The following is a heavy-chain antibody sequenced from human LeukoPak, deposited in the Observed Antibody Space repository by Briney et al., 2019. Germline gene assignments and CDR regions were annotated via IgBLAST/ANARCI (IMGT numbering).Heavy chain of an antibody. CDR3: ASRYYDSSGPLKYYFDY. CDR2: ISSSGSYT. J-gene: IGHJ4*02. V-gene: IGHV3-11*03. D-gene: IGHD3-22*01. CDR1: GFTFSDYY. Sequence: PGGSLRLSCAASGFTFSDYYMSWIRQAPGKGLEWLSYISSSGSYTNYADSVRGRFTISRDNAKNSLYLQMNSLRAEDTAVYYRASRYYDSSGPLKYYFDYWGQGTLVTVSS.